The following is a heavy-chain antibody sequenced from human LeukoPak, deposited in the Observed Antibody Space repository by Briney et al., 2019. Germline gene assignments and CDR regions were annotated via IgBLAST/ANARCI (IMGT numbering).Heavy chain of an antibody. CDR2: ISGSGGST. D-gene: IGHD5-24*01. CDR1: GFTFSSYA. Sequence: GGSLRLSCAASGFTFSSYAMSWVRQAPGKGLEWVSAISGSGGSTYYADSVKGRFTISRGNSKNTLYLQMNSLRAEDTAVYYCAKEWRWLQSGNYFDYWGQGTLVTVSS. V-gene: IGHV3-23*01. J-gene: IGHJ4*02. CDR3: AKEWRWLQSGNYFDY.